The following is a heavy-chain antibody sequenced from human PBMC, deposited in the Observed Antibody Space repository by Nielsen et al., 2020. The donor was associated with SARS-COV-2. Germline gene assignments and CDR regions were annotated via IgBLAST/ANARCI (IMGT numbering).Heavy chain of an antibody. Sequence: SETLPLTCTVSGGSVSSGSYYWSWIRQPPGKGLEWIGYIYYSGSTNYNPSLKSRVTISVDTSKNQFSLKLSSVTAADTAVYYCARLRRDGYNFDYWGQGTLVTVSS. D-gene: IGHD5-24*01. J-gene: IGHJ4*02. CDR1: GGSVSSGSYY. CDR3: ARLRRDGYNFDY. V-gene: IGHV4-61*01. CDR2: IYYSGST.